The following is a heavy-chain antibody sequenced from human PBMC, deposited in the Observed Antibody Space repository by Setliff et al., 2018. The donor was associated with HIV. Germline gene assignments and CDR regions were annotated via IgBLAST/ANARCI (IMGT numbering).Heavy chain of an antibody. D-gene: IGHD3-22*01. CDR3: ARGGMQLRLKRVDY. J-gene: IGHJ4*02. CDR2: INHSGST. CDR1: GWSFTGYY. V-gene: IGHV4-34*01. Sequence: PSETLSLTCAVYGWSFTGYYWSWIRQPPGKGLEWMVEINHSGSTNYNSALKSRVSITVDTSKKKILQNLRFVTAADAAVYYCARGGMQLRLKRVDYWGQGTQVTVSS.